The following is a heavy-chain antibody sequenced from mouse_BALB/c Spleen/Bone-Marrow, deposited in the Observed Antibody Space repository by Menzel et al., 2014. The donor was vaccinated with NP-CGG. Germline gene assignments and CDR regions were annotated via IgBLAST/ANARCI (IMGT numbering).Heavy chain of an antibody. J-gene: IGHJ4*01. CDR2: ISSGSSTI. CDR1: GFTFSSFG. V-gene: IGHV5-17*02. D-gene: IGHD2-3*01. Sequence: EVMLVESGGGLVQPGGSRKLSCAASGFTFSSFGMHWVRQAPEKGLEWVAYISSGSSTIYYADTVKGRFTISRDNPKNTLFLQMTSLRSEDTAMYYCARDGIDYWGQGTSVTVAS. CDR3: ARDGIDY.